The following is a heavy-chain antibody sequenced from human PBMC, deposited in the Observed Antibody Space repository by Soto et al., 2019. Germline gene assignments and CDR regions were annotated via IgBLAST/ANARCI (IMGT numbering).Heavy chain of an antibody. CDR1: GGSSSSYY. CDR2: IYYSGST. J-gene: IGHJ6*02. D-gene: IGHD3-22*01. CDR3: ARLPRSYYYDSSGFYGMDV. V-gene: IGHV4-59*01. Sequence: SETLSLTCTVSGGSSSSYYWSWIWQPPGKGLEWIGYIYYSGSTNYNPSLKSRVTISVDTSKNQFSLKLSSVTAADTAVYYCARLPRSYYYDSSGFYGMDVWGQGTTVTVSS.